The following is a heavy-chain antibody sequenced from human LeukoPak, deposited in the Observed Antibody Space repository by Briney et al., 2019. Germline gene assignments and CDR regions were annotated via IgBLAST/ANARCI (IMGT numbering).Heavy chain of an antibody. CDR2: IYYSGST. CDR1: GVSISSYY. D-gene: IGHD3-22*01. V-gene: IGHV4-59*01. J-gene: IGHJ6*02. Sequence: SETLSLTCTVSGVSISSYYCSCIRQPPGKGLEWIGYIYYSGSTNYNPSLRSRVTISVDTSKNQFSLDLRSVTAEDTAVYYCETGPHYHDSSGYSTSYSYAMDVWGQGTTVTVSS. CDR3: ETGPHYHDSSGYSTSYSYAMDV.